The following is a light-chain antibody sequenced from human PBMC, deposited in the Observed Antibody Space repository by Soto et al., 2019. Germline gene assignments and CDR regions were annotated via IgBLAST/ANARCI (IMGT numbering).Light chain of an antibody. V-gene: IGLV2-14*01. J-gene: IGLJ3*02. CDR3: SSYTAKSTLV. CDR2: EVT. CDR1: SSDVGYYNY. Sequence: QSALTQPASVSGSPGQSITISCTGTSSDVGYYNYVSWYQQHPGKAPKLMLYEVTNRPSWVSNRFSGSKSGNTASLTISGLQAEDEADYYCSSYTAKSTLVFGGGTKLTVL.